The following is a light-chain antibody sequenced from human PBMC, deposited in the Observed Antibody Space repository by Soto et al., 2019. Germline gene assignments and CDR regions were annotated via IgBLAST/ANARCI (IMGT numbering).Light chain of an antibody. CDR1: TGAVTSGYY. J-gene: IGLJ2*01. CDR2: STS. Sequence: QAVVTQGPSLTVSPGGTVTLTCASSTGAVTSGYYPNWFQQKPGQAPRALIYSTSNKYSWTPARFSGSLLGGKAALTLSGVQPEDEAEYYCLLYYGGQLGVFGAGTKLTVL. CDR3: LLYYGGQLGV. V-gene: IGLV7-43*01.